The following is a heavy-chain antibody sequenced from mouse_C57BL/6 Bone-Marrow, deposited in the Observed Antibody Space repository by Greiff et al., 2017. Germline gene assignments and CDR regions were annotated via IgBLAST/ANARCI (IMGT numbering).Heavy chain of an antibody. V-gene: IGHV1-81*01. Sequence: QVQLQQSGAELARPGASVKLSCKASGYTFTSYGISWVKQRTGQGLEWIGEIYPRSGNTYYNEKFKGKATLTADKSSSTAYMELRSLTSADSAVYFCARGRYYSNQFDYWGQGTTLTVSS. CDR1: GYTFTSYG. J-gene: IGHJ2*01. CDR2: IYPRSGNT. D-gene: IGHD2-5*01. CDR3: ARGRYYSNQFDY.